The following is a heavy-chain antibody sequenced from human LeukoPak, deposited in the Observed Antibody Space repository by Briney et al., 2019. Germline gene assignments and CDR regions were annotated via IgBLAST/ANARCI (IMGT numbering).Heavy chain of an antibody. J-gene: IGHJ6*03. CDR1: GYTFSDYY. Sequence: ASVKVSCKASGYTFSDYYMNWVRQAPGQGLEWMGWINPNSGGTNYAQKFQGRVTMTRDTSISTAYMELSRLRSDDTAVYYCARDQTIFGVVIVDYMDVWGKGTTVTVPS. D-gene: IGHD3-3*01. V-gene: IGHV1-2*02. CDR3: ARDQTIFGVVIVDYMDV. CDR2: INPNSGGT.